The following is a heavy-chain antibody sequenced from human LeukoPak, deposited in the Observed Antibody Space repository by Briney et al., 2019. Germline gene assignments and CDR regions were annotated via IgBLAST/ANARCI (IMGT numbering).Heavy chain of an antibody. CDR2: ISSSGSTI. CDR3: ARERIAAAGSKYYGMDV. D-gene: IGHD6-13*01. J-gene: IGHJ6*02. CDR1: GFTFSDYY. Sequence: GGSLRLSCAASGFTFSDYYMSWIRQAPGKGLEWVSYISSSGSTIYYADSVKGRFTISRDNAKNSLYLQMNSLRAEDTAVYYCARERIAAAGSKYYGMDVWGQGTTVTVSS. V-gene: IGHV3-11*01.